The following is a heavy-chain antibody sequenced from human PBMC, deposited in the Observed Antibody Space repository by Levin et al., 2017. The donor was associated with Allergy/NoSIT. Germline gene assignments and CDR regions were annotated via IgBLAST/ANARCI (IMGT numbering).Heavy chain of an antibody. CDR2: IYYSGST. CDR1: GVPISGSY. CDR3: ARVRHHYDTSGYFYDPTFFDY. J-gene: IGHJ4*02. Sequence: SSETLSLTCTVSGVPISGSYWSWIRQPPGKGLEWIGYIYYSGSTNYSPSLKSRVTISLVTSRKQFSLKLRSVTAADTATYYCARVRHHYDTSGYFYDPTFFDYWGQGKPVTVSS. D-gene: IGHD3-22*01. V-gene: IGHV4-59*01.